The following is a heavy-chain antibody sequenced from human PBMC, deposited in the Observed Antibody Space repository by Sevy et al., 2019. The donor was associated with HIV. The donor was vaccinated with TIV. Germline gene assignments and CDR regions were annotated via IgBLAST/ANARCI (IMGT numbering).Heavy chain of an antibody. CDR1: GFTFSDYY. J-gene: IGHJ5*02. CDR2: ISSSGSTI. CDR3: ARDPTYYDFWSGYYTGWFDP. Sequence: GGSLRLSCAASGFTFSDYYMSWVRQAPGKGLEWVSYISSSGSTIYYADAVKGRFTISRDKAKNSLYLQMNSQRAEDPAVYYCARDPTYYDFWSGYYTGWFDPWGKGTLVTVS. V-gene: IGHV3-11*01. D-gene: IGHD3-3*01.